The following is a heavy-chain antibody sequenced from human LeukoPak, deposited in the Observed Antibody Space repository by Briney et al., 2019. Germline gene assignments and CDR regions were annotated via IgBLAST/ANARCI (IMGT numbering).Heavy chain of an antibody. CDR1: GGSISSSSYY. Sequence: SETLSLTCTVSGGSISSSSYYWGWIRQPPGKGLEWIGSIYYSGSTNYNPSLKSRVTISVDTSKNQFSLKLSSVTAADTAVYYCARDPKDFYDTSNYLYFDYWGRGTLVTVSS. D-gene: IGHD3-22*01. CDR2: IYYSGST. V-gene: IGHV4-39*07. CDR3: ARDPKDFYDTSNYLYFDY. J-gene: IGHJ4*02.